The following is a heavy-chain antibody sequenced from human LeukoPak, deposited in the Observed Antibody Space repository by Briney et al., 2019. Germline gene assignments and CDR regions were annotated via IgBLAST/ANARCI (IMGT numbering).Heavy chain of an antibody. CDR2: IYYSGST. V-gene: IGHV4-31*03. CDR3: ARALSPPYTFDY. J-gene: IGHJ4*02. D-gene: IGHD2-2*01. CDR1: GGSISSGGYY. Sequence: SETLSLTCTVSGGSISSGGYYWSWVRQHPGTGLEWIGYIYYSGSTYYNPSLKSRVTISVDTSKNQFSLKLSSVTAADTAVYYCARALSPPYTFDYWGQGTLVTVSS.